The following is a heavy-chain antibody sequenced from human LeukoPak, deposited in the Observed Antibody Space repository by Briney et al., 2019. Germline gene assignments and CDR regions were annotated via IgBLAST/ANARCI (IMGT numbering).Heavy chain of an antibody. CDR2: ISGSGATT. CDR3: AKDVSTWGYSCGYVY. V-gene: IGHV3-23*01. Sequence: GGSLRLSCAASGFTFSNFAMSWVRQAPGKGLEWVSCISGSGATTYYADSVKGRFTISRDNSKNTLSLQMNSLRVEDTAVYYCAKDVSTWGYSCGYVYWGQGTLVTVSS. CDR1: GFTFSNFA. D-gene: IGHD5-18*01. J-gene: IGHJ4*02.